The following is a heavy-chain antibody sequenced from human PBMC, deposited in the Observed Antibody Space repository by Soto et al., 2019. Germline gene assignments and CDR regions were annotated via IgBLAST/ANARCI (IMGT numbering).Heavy chain of an antibody. V-gene: IGHV4-59*01. CDR3: ARDPVDGYAFFDS. D-gene: IGHD5-12*01. CDR1: GGSISSYY. Sequence: PSETLSLTCTVSGGSISSYYWSWIRQPPGKGLEWIGYIYYSGSTNYNPSLKSRVTISVDTSKNQFSLKLSSVTAADTAVYWCARDPVDGYAFFDSWGQGALVTV. CDR2: IYYSGST. J-gene: IGHJ5*02.